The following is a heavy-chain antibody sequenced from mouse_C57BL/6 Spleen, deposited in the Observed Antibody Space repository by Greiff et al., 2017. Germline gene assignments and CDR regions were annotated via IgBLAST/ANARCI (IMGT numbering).Heavy chain of an antibody. J-gene: IGHJ4*01. Sequence: QVQLQQPGAELAKPGASVKLSCKASGYTFTSYWMPWVKQRPGQGLEWIGYINPSSGYTKYNQKFKDKATLTADKSSSTAYMQLSGLTSEDSAVYDCARGAIYYGNYGYAMDYWGQGTSVTVSS. CDR3: ARGAIYYGNYGYAMDY. CDR1: GYTFTSYW. D-gene: IGHD2-1*01. V-gene: IGHV1-7*01. CDR2: INPSSGYT.